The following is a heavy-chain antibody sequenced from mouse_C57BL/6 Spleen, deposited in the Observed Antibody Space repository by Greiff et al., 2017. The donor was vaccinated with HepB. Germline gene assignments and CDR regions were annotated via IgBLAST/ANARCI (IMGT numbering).Heavy chain of an antibody. V-gene: IGHV14-1*01. Sequence: VQLQQSGAELVRPGASVKLSCTASGFNIKDYYMHWVKQRPEQGLEWIGRIDPEDGDTEYAPKFQGKATMTADTSSNTAYLQRSSLTSEDTAVYYCTTWSYYYGSSYDPWFAYWGQGTLVTVSA. J-gene: IGHJ3*01. CDR3: TTWSYYYGSSYDPWFAY. CDR1: GFNIKDYY. D-gene: IGHD1-1*01. CDR2: IDPEDGDT.